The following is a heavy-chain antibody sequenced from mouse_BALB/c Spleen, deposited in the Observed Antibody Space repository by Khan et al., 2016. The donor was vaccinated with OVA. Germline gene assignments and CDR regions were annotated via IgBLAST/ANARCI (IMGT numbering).Heavy chain of an antibody. Sequence: EVELVESGGDLVKTGGSLKLSCAASGFTFSTYGMSWVRQTPDKRLEWVATISSGGHYTYYIDSVKGRITISRDNAKNILYLQMTSLRSEDTAVYYCARLAYFYNSEGFAYWGQGTLVTVSA. J-gene: IGHJ3*01. V-gene: IGHV5-6*01. CDR3: ARLAYFYNSEGFAY. CDR2: ISSGGHYT. CDR1: GFTFSTYG. D-gene: IGHD2-12*01.